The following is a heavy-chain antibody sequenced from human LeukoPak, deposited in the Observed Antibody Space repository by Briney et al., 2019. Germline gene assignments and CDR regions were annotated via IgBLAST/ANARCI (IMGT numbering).Heavy chain of an antibody. CDR3: ARDEGAYSGSYTVDY. D-gene: IGHD1-26*01. V-gene: IGHV3-66*01. CDR2: IYSGGST. CDR1: GFTVSSNY. Sequence: PGGSLRLSCAASGFTVSSNYMSWVRQAPGKGLEWVSVIYSGGSTYYADSVKGRFTISRDNSKNTLYLQMNSLSAEDTAVYYCARDEGAYSGSYTVDYWGQGTLVTVSS. J-gene: IGHJ4*02.